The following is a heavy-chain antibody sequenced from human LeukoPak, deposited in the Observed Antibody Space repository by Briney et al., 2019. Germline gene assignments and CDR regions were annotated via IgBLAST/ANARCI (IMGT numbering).Heavy chain of an antibody. V-gene: IGHV4-4*07. D-gene: IGHD5-12*01. J-gene: IGHJ6*03. Sequence: SETLSLTCTVSGGSINNYYWSWIRQPAGKGLEWIGRIYTRGSTNYNPSLKSRVTMSVDTSKNQFSLKLSSVTAADTAVYYCAREFSGYDSSYYYYYYMDVWGKGTTVTVSS. CDR2: IYTRGST. CDR1: GGSINNYY. CDR3: AREFSGYDSSYYYYYYMDV.